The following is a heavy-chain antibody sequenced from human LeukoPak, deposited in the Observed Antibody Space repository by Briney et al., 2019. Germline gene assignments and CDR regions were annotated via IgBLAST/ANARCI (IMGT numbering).Heavy chain of an antibody. V-gene: IGHV3-30*02. CDR2: IRYDGSNK. Sequence: GGSLRLSCAASGFTFSSYDMHWVRQAPGKGLEWVAFIRYDGSNKYYADSVKGRFTISRDNSKNTLYLQMNSLRAEDTAVYYCAKLGIVVVTATDAFDIWGQGTMVTVSS. J-gene: IGHJ3*02. CDR1: GFTFSSYD. D-gene: IGHD2-21*02. CDR3: AKLGIVVVTATDAFDI.